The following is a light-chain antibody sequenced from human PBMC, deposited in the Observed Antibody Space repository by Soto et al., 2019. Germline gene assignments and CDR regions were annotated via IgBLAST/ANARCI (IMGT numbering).Light chain of an antibody. V-gene: IGKV3-11*01. CDR1: QSVGTY. Sequence: EIVLTQAPGTLFLSPGERATLSCRASQSVGTYFAWYQQKPGQAPRLLIYDASKRAAGLPARFSGSGSGTDFTLTISSLEPDDFAIYYCQQRANWPVTFGQGTKVDIK. CDR3: QQRANWPVT. CDR2: DAS. J-gene: IGKJ1*01.